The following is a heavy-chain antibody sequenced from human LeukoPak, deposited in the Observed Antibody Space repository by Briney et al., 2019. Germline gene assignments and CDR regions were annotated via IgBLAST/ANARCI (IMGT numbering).Heavy chain of an antibody. V-gene: IGHV1-2*02. Sequence: GASVKVSCKASGYTFTGYYMHWVRQAPGQGLEWMGWINPNSGGTNYAQKFQGRVTMTRDTSISTAYMELSRLRSDDTAVYYCARVGSSSWYGAYFDYWGQGTLVTVSS. CDR2: INPNSGGT. D-gene: IGHD6-13*01. J-gene: IGHJ4*02. CDR1: GYTFTGYY. CDR3: ARVGSSSWYGAYFDY.